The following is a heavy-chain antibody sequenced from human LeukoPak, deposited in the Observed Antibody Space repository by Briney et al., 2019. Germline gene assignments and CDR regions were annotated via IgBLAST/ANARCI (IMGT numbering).Heavy chain of an antibody. CDR1: GYTFTSYD. V-gene: IGHV1-8*01. Sequence: AASVKVSCKASGYTFTSYDINWVRQATGQGLEWMGWMNPNSGNTGYAQKFQGRVTMTRNTSISTAYMELSSLRSEDTAVYYCARRGEGCSGYDSGYGMDVWGQGTTVTVSS. J-gene: IGHJ6*02. CDR2: MNPNSGNT. D-gene: IGHD5-12*01. CDR3: ARRGEGCSGYDSGYGMDV.